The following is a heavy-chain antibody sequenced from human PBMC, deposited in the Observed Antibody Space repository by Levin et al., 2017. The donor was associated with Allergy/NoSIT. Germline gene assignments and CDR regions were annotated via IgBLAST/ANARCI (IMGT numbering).Heavy chain of an antibody. Sequence: SGPTLVKPTETLTLTCTVSGFSLSHARMGVSWIRQPPGKALEWLAHIFSNDEKSYSTSLKSRLTISKDTSKSQVVLTMTNMDPVDTATYYGAREQWLVGVWYFDLWGRGTLVTVSS. CDR1: GFSLSHARMG. CDR3: AREQWLVGVWYFDL. V-gene: IGHV2-26*01. D-gene: IGHD6-19*01. J-gene: IGHJ2*01. CDR2: IFSNDEK.